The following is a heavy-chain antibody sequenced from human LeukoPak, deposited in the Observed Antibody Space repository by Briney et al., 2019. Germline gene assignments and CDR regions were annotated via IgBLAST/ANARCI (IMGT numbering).Heavy chain of an antibody. CDR1: GFTFSSYG. CDR2: IRYDGSNK. D-gene: IGHD6-13*01. V-gene: IGHV3-30*02. J-gene: IGHJ4*02. CDR3: AKDRYSSSWNLDY. Sequence: PGGSLRLSCAASGFTFSSYGMHWVRQAPGKGLEWVAFIRYDGSNKYYADSVKGRFTISRDNSKNTLYLQMNSLRAEDTAVYYCAKDRYSSSWNLDYWGQGTLVTVSS.